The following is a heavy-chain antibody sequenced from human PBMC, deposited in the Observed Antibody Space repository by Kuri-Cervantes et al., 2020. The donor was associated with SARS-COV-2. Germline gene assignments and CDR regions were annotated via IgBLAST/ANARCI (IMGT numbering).Heavy chain of an antibody. CDR1: GYTFTSYD. D-gene: IGHD3-22*01. Sequence: ASVKVSCKASGYTFTSYDINWVRQATGQGLEWMGWMNPNSGNTGYAQKFQGRVTMTRDTSTSTVYMELSSLRSEDTAVYYCARVLLISDYYDSRGDAFDIWGQGTRVTVSS. J-gene: IGHJ3*02. CDR2: MNPNSGNT. V-gene: IGHV1-8*01. CDR3: ARVLLISDYYDSRGDAFDI.